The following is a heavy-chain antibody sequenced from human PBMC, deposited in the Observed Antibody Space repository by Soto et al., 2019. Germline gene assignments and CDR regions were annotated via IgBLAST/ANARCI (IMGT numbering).Heavy chain of an antibody. V-gene: IGHV3-53*04. CDR3: ARGADSYSGYDYGAFDI. Sequence: GGSLRLSCAASGFTVSSNYMSWVRQAPGKGLEWVSVIYSGGSTYYADSVKGRFTISRHNSKNTLYLQMNSLRAEDTAVYYCARGADSYSGYDYGAFDIWGQGTMVTVSS. CDR2: IYSGGST. CDR1: GFTVSSNY. D-gene: IGHD5-12*01. J-gene: IGHJ3*02.